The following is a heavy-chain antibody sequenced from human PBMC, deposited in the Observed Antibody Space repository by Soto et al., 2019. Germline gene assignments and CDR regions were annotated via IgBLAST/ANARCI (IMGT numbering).Heavy chain of an antibody. CDR2: ISSSSYI. V-gene: IGHV3-21*01. J-gene: IGHJ4*02. D-gene: IGHD3-22*01. Sequence: GGSLRLSCAASGFTFSSYSMNWVRQAPGKGLEWVSSISSSSYIYYADSVKGRFNISRDNDKNSLYMQMKSLRAEDTAVYYCARERSYDSSGYYLEKMGPDYWGQGT. CDR3: ARERSYDSSGYYLEKMGPDY. CDR1: GFTFSSYS.